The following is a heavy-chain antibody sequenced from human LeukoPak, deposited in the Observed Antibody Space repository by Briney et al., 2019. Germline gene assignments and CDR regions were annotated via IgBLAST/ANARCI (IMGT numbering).Heavy chain of an antibody. Sequence: GESLKISCKGSGYSFTSYWIGWVRQMPGKGLEWMGIIYPGDSDTRYSPSFQGQVTISADKSISTAYLQWSSLKASDTAMYHCARRGRDSSGYYAYWFDYWGQGTLVTVSS. CDR3: ARRGRDSSGYYAYWFDY. V-gene: IGHV5-51*01. CDR2: IYPGDSDT. J-gene: IGHJ4*02. D-gene: IGHD3-22*01. CDR1: GYSFTSYW.